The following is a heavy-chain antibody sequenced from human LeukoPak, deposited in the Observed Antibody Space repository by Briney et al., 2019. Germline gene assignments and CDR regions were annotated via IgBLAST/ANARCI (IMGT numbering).Heavy chain of an antibody. V-gene: IGHV3-30*02. CDR2: IRYDGSNK. J-gene: IGHJ4*02. D-gene: IGHD6-13*01. Sequence: GGSLRLXCAASGFTFSGYGMHWVRQAPGKGLEWVAFIRYDGSNKYYADPVKGRFTISRDNSKNTLYLQMNSLRAEDTAVYYCANWQQPKEYWGQGTLVTVSS. CDR1: GFTFSGYG. CDR3: ANWQQPKEY.